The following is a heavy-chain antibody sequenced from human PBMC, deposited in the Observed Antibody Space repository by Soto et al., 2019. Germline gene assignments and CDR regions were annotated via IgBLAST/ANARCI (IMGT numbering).Heavy chain of an antibody. CDR1: GFTFNYYW. Sequence: EVQLVESGGGLVQPGGSLRLSCVASGFTFNYYWMHWVRQAPGEGLMWVSRLQTDGSHPDYADSVKGRFTISRDNAKNTLYLEMNNLSADDTAVDYCGRGGDPDYWGQGTLVTVSS. CDR3: GRGGDPDY. D-gene: IGHD2-21*02. CDR2: LQTDGSHP. J-gene: IGHJ4*02. V-gene: IGHV3-74*01.